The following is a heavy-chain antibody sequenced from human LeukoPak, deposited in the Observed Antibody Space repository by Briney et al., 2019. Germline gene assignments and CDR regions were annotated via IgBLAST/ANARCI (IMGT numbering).Heavy chain of an antibody. Sequence: GGSLRLSCAASGFTFSNAWMSWVRQAPGQGLEWVGRIKSKTDGGTTDYAAPVKVRFTISRDDSKNTLYLQMNSLKTEDTAVYNCTTLTDYSSGYHKAPLHYWGQGTLVTVTS. V-gene: IGHV3-15*01. J-gene: IGHJ4*02. CDR1: GFTFSNAW. CDR3: TTLTDYSSGYHKAPLHY. CDR2: IKSKTDGGTT. D-gene: IGHD3-22*01.